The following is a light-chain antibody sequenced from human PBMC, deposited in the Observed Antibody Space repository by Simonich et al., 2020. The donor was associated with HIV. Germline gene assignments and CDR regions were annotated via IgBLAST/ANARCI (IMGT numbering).Light chain of an antibody. J-gene: IGLJ2*01. CDR1: SSNIGAGYD. Sequence: QSVLTQPPSVSGAPGQRVTISCTGSSSNIGAGYDVHWYQQRPGTAPKLLILGNNNRPSGVPDRFSGSKSGTSASLAITGLQAEDEADYYCQSYDSSLSALFGGGTKLTVL. CDR2: GNN. CDR3: QSYDSSLSAL. V-gene: IGLV1-40*01.